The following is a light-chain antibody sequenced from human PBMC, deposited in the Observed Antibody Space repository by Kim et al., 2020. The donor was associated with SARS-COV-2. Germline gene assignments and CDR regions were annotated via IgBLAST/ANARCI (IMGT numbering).Light chain of an antibody. V-gene: IGKV1D-16*01. CDR1: QNIRTW. CDR2: AAS. Sequence: DIQMTQSPSSLSASVGDRVTITCRASQNIRTWLAWYQQKPAQAPEPLIFAASTLDFGVPSRFSGSGSGTDFTLTITNLQPEDSATYFCQQYNTFPSTFGQGTRLEIK. J-gene: IGKJ5*01. CDR3: QQYNTFPST.